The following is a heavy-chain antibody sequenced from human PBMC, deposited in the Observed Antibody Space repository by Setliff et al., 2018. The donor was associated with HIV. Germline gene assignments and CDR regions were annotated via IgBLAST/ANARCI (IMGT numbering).Heavy chain of an antibody. CDR1: GFNFRSYG. D-gene: IGHD3-22*01. Sequence: GGSLRLSCAASGFNFRSYGMTWVRQAPGKGLDWVAHIGSSNHGIHYTASVQGRFTVSRDNANNLLFLQMNNLRAEDTAVYYCASFYGDYDSSVYYEPLDHWGQGTLVTVSS. CDR3: ASFYGDYDSSVYYEPLDH. J-gene: IGHJ4*02. V-gene: IGHV3-48*04. CDR2: IGSSNHGI.